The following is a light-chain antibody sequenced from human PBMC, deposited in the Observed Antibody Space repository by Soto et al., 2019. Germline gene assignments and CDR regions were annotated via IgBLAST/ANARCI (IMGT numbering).Light chain of an antibody. V-gene: IGKV1-39*01. Sequence: DIQMTQSPSSLSAPVGDRVTITCRARQSISNYLNWYQQKPGKAPQLLIYATSSLQSGVPSRFSGSGSGTDFTLTISSLQPEDFGSYYCQQSYSTLPLTFGGGTKVEIK. CDR3: QQSYSTLPLT. CDR1: QSISNY. CDR2: ATS. J-gene: IGKJ4*01.